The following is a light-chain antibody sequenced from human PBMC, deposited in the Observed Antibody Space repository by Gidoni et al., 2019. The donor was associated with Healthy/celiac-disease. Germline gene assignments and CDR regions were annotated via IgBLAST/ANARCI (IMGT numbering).Light chain of an antibody. V-gene: IGKV3-11*01. J-gene: IGKJ1*01. Sequence: ELVLTQSPATLSLSPGERATLSCRASQSVSSYLAWYQQKPGQAPRLLIYDASNRATGIPARFSGSGSGTDFTLTISSLEPEDFAVYYCKQRRTFGQGTKVEIK. CDR2: DAS. CDR1: QSVSSY. CDR3: KQRRT.